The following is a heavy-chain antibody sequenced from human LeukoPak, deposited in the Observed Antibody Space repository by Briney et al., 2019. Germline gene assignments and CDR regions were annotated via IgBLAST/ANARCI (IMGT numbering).Heavy chain of an antibody. Sequence: SETLSLTCTVSGGSTSSDYWSWIRQTPGKGLEWVGYVYNSGDTGKNPSLKSRVTILLDTSKNQCSLKLTSVSAADTAVYYCARLKLGAYFDLWGRGTLVTVSS. V-gene: IGHV4-59*08. J-gene: IGHJ2*01. CDR2: VYNSGDT. CDR3: ARLKLGAYFDL. CDR1: GGSTSSDY. D-gene: IGHD3-16*01.